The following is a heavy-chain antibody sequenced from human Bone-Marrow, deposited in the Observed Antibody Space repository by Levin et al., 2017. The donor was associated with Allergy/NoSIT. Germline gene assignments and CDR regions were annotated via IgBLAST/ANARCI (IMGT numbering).Heavy chain of an antibody. D-gene: IGHD3-10*01. V-gene: IGHV4-38-2*02. J-gene: IGHJ5*02. CDR3: ARDSGRLHNWFDP. CDR1: GYSISSGYY. CDR2: IYHSGST. Sequence: PSETLSLTCAVSGYSISSGYYWGWIRQPPGKGLEWIGSIYHSGSTYYNPSLKSRVTISVDTSKNQFSLKLSSVTAADTAVYYCARDSGRLHNWFDPWGQGTLVTVSS.